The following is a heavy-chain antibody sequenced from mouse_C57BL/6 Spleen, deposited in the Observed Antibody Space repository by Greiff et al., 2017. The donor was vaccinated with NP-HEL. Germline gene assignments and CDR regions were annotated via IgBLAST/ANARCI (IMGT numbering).Heavy chain of an antibody. CDR2: INPNNGGT. V-gene: IGHV1-22*01. CDR3: ARRGLLGAMDY. CDR1: GYTFTDYN. J-gene: IGHJ4*01. D-gene: IGHD2-3*01. Sequence: EVKLLESGPELVKPGASVKMSCKASGYTFTDYNMHWVKQSHGKSLEWIGYINPNNGGTSYNQKFKGKATLTVNKSSSTAYMELRSLTSEDSAVYYCARRGLLGAMDYWGQGTSVTVSS.